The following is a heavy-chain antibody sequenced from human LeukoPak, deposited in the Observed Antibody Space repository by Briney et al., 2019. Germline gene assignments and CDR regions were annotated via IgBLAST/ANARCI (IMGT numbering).Heavy chain of an antibody. CDR3: ARLRGSYYIFDY. D-gene: IGHD1-26*01. Sequence: ASVKVSCKASGYTFTGYYIHWVRQAPGQGLEWMGWITTYNGYTNYAQKFQGRVTMTTDTSTSTAYMELRSLRSDDAAVYYCARLRGSYYIFDYWGQGTLVTVSS. V-gene: IGHV1-18*04. J-gene: IGHJ4*02. CDR1: GYTFTGYY. CDR2: ITTYNGYT.